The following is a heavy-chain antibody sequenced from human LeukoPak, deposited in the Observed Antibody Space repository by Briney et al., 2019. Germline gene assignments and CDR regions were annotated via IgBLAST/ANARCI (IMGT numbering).Heavy chain of an antibody. D-gene: IGHD2-2*02. CDR3: ARHYCSSTSCYKDGMDV. J-gene: IGHJ6*02. CDR2: MYYSGST. V-gene: IGHV4-59*08. CDR1: GGSISSYY. Sequence: SETLSLTCTVSGGSISSYYWSWIRQPPGKGLEWIGYMYYSGSTNYNPSLKSRVTISVDTSKNQFSLKLSSVTAADTAVYYCARHYCSSTSCYKDGMDVWGQGTTATVSS.